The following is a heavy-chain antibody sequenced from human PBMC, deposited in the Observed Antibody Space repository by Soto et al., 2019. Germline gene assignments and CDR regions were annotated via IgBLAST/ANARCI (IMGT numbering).Heavy chain of an antibody. CDR2: INKDGSST. Sequence: EVQLEESGGGLVQPGGSLRLSCAASGFTFSNFWMHWVRQAPGTGLVWVSRINKDGSSTSYADSVKGRFTISRDNAKNTLYLQMNSLRAEDTAVYYCARSRDSGWPYWGQGNLVTVSS. CDR3: ARSRDSGWPY. J-gene: IGHJ4*02. D-gene: IGHD6-19*01. CDR1: GFTFSNFW. V-gene: IGHV3-74*01.